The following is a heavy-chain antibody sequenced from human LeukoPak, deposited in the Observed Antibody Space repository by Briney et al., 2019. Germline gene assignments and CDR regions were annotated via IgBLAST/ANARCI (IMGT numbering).Heavy chain of an antibody. CDR2: IIPIFGTP. V-gene: IGHV1-69*05. J-gene: IGHJ6*03. CDR1: GVTFRTYS. CDR3: ARVDRYHFYLDV. Sequence: ASVKLSCKASGVTFRTYSVTWVRQTPGQGLEWMVGIIPIFGTPNHAQKFQGRVKVTTDDATGTAYMERSSLMSEDTAIYYCARVDRYHFYLDVWGKGTPVTVSS.